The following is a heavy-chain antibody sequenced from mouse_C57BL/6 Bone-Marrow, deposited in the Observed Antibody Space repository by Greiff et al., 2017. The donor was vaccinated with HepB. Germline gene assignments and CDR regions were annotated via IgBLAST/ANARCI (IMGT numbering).Heavy chain of an antibody. CDR2: IYPRSGNT. CDR1: GYTFTSYG. CDR3: ARSIYYYGSSFSWFAY. D-gene: IGHD1-1*01. V-gene: IGHV1-81*01. J-gene: IGHJ3*01. Sequence: VQLQQSGAELARPGASVKLSCKASGYTFTSYGISWVKQRTGQGLEWIGEIYPRSGNTYYNEKFKGKATLTADKSSSTAYMELRSLTSEDSAVYFCARSIYYYGSSFSWFAYGGQGTRVTVSA.